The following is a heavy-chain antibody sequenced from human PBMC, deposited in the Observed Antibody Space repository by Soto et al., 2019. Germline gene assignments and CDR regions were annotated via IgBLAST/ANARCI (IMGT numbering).Heavy chain of an antibody. CDR2: MNPNSGNT. V-gene: IGHV1-8*01. Sequence: QVQLVQSGAEVKKPGASVEVSCKASGHTLTNFDINWVRQATGQGVEWMGWMNPNSGNTGYSQRFQGRVTMTTNTSINTAYMELSRLRSEDTAVYYCATTARLDTWGQGTLVTVSS. CDR3: ATTARLDT. J-gene: IGHJ5*02. CDR1: GHTLTNFD. D-gene: IGHD1-1*01.